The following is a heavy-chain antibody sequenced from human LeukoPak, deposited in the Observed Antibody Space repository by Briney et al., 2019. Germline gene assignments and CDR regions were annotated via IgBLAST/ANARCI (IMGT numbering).Heavy chain of an antibody. V-gene: IGHV4-34*01. CDR3: AGRTGYQLLWFGEECPREFDP. Sequence: SETLSLTCAVSGGAFSGYYWSWIRPPPGKGLEWIGEINHSGRTNYTPSLKSGVTLSVDTSKNQFSLKLSSVTAADTAVYYCAGRTGYQLLWFGEECPREFDPWGQGTLVTVSS. D-gene: IGHD2-2*01. J-gene: IGHJ5*02. CDR2: INHSGRT. CDR1: GGAFSGYY.